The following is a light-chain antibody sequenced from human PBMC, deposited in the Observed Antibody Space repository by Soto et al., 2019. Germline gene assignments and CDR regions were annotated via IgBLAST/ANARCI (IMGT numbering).Light chain of an antibody. Sequence: DIQMTQSPSTLSASVGDRVTITCRASQSISSWLAWYQQKPGKAPKLLIYKASSLESGVPSRFSSSGSGTEFTLTISSLQPDDFATYYCQQYNSYPIFTFGPGTKVDIK. CDR3: QQYNSYPIFT. CDR1: QSISSW. CDR2: KAS. V-gene: IGKV1-5*03. J-gene: IGKJ3*01.